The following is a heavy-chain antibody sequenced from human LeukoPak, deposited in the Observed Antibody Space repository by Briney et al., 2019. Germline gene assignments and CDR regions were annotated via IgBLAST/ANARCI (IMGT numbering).Heavy chain of an antibody. CDR3: AAFVPPYYYYGMDV. Sequence: ASVKVSCKASGYTFTSYAINWVRQATGQGLEWMGWMNPNSGNTGYAQKFQGRVTMTRNTSISTAYMELSSLRSEDTAVYYCAAFVPPYYYYGMDVWGQGTTVTVSS. J-gene: IGHJ6*02. V-gene: IGHV1-8*01. D-gene: IGHD3-10*02. CDR2: MNPNSGNT. CDR1: GYTFTSYA.